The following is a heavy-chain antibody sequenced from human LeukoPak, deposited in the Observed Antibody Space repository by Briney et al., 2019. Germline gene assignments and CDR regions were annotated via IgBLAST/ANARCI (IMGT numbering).Heavy chain of an antibody. CDR3: ARGSVGAAIVRLAAAGTLDY. CDR1: GGTFRSKA. Sequence: ASVKVSCKASGGTFRSKAINWVRQAPGQGLEWMGGIIPLLNTSIYAQKFQGRVTIITDESATTADMELNSLRSEGTAVYYCARGSVGAAIVRLAAAGTLDYWGQGTLVTVSS. V-gene: IGHV1-69*05. CDR2: IIPLLNTS. D-gene: IGHD6-13*01. J-gene: IGHJ4*02.